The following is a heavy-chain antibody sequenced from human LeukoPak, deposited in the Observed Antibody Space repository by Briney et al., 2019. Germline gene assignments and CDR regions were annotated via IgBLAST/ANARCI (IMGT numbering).Heavy chain of an antibody. V-gene: IGHV3-49*04. Sequence: QTGGSLTLSCAASGFTFSDYWMHWVRQAPGKGLEWVGFIRSKAYGGTTEYAASVKGRFTISRDDSKSIAYLQMNSLKTEDTAVYYCTRVRELMVYAIRGGFDYWGQGTLVTVSS. CDR3: TRVRELMVYAIRGGFDY. CDR1: GFTFSDYW. D-gene: IGHD2-8*01. CDR2: IRSKAYGGTT. J-gene: IGHJ4*02.